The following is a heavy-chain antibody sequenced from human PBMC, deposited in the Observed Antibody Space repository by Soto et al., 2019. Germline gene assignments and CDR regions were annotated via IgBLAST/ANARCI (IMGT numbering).Heavy chain of an antibody. CDR2: ISPDGSTT. CDR3: AFDVVG. D-gene: IGHD3-16*01. Sequence: GGSLRLSCAASGFTFSVCWVSWVRQAPGRGLLWVSSISPDGSTTAYANSVKGRFTISRDNARNTLYLQMNSLKAEDTAVYYCAFDVVGWGQGTTVTVSS. CDR1: GFTFSVCW. V-gene: IGHV3-74*01. J-gene: IGHJ6*02.